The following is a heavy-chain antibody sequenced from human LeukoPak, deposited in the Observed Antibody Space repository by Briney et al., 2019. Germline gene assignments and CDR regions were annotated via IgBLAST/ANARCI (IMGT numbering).Heavy chain of an antibody. V-gene: IGHV3-74*01. CDR3: ARDGDRIAVAGSDY. Sequence: GGSLRLSCAASGFTFSNYWMHWVRQAPGNGLVWVSRISGDGSSTSYADSVKGRFTISRDNAKNTLYLQMNSLRAEDTAVYYCARDGDRIAVAGSDYWGQGTLVTVSS. CDR2: ISGDGSST. J-gene: IGHJ4*02. D-gene: IGHD6-19*01. CDR1: GFTFSNYW.